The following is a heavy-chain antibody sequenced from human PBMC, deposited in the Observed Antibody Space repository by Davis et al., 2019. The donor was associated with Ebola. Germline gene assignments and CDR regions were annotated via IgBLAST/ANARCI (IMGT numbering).Heavy chain of an antibody. J-gene: IGHJ5*02. V-gene: IGHV1-69*04. CDR3: ARGSINLDP. D-gene: IGHD1-14*01. Sequence: SVKVSCKAFGYSFTSYAMNWVRQAPGQGLEWMGRIIPILGIANYAQKFQGRVTITADKSTSTAYMELSSLRSEDTAVYYCARGSINLDPWGQGTLVTVSS. CDR2: IIPILGIA. CDR1: GYSFTSYA.